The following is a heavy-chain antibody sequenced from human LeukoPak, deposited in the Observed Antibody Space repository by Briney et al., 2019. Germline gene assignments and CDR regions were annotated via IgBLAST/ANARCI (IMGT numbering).Heavy chain of an antibody. CDR2: IKPSSGAT. CDR3: ASCYYDSSGYYYFDY. D-gene: IGHD3-22*01. CDR1: GSTFSGHY. J-gene: IGHJ4*02. Sequence: ASVKVSCKASGSTFSGHYMHWVRQAPGQGLEWMGWIKPSSGATNYAQKFRGRVTMTRDTSNRTSYMELSRLRSDDTALYYCASCYYDSSGYYYFDYWGQGTLVTVSS. V-gene: IGHV1-2*02.